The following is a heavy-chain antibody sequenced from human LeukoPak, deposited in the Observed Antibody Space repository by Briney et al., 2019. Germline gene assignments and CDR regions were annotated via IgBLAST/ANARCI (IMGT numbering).Heavy chain of an antibody. CDR2: ISISGDDT. CDR3: ANEIRPNDY. V-gene: IGHV3-23*01. J-gene: IGHJ4*02. Sequence: GGSLRLSCATSGFSFNSHAMTWVRQAPGKGLEWLSAISISGDDTYYADSVKGRFTISRDNSKNTLYLQMNSLSADDTAMYYCANEIRPNDYWGQGTLVTVSS. D-gene: IGHD4-17*01. CDR1: GFSFNSHA.